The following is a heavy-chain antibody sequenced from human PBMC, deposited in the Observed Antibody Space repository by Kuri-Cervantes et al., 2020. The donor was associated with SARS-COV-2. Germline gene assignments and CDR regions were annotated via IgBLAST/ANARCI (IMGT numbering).Heavy chain of an antibody. J-gene: IGHJ4*02. CDR3: ARAPLYYDSPSWGD. Sequence: SETLSLTCTVSRGAISSGSYYWSWNRQPAGKGLEWIGRIYTSGSTNYNPSLKSRVTISVDTSKNQFSLKLSSVTAADTAVYYCARAPLYYDSPSWGDWGQGTLVTVSS. CDR1: RGAISSGSYY. CDR2: IYTSGST. D-gene: IGHD3-22*01. V-gene: IGHV4-61*02.